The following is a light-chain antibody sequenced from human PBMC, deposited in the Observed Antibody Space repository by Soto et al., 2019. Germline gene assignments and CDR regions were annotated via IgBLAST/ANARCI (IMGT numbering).Light chain of an antibody. J-gene: IGKJ1*01. V-gene: IGKV3D-15*01. CDR3: QQYTNWRWT. CDR1: QSVSSN. CDR2: DAS. Sequence: EIAMTQSPATLSVSPGERATLSCRASQSVSSNLAWYQPKPGQVPRLLIYDASTSATGIPASFSGSGSGTEFTLTLSSLQSEDCAVYYCQQYTNWRWTFGQGTKVEIK.